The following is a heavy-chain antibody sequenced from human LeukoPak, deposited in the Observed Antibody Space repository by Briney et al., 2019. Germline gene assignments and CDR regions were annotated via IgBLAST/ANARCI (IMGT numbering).Heavy chain of an antibody. CDR3: ASADYYDSSGYLDY. V-gene: IGHV4-30-2*01. J-gene: IGHJ4*02. CDR2: IYHSGST. CDR1: GGSISSGGYS. Sequence: SETLSLTCAVSGGSISSGGYSWSWIRQPPGKGLEWIGYIYHSGSTYYNPSLKSRVTISVDRSKNQFSLKLSSVTAADTAVYYCASADYYDSSGYLDYWGQGTLVTVSS. D-gene: IGHD3-22*01.